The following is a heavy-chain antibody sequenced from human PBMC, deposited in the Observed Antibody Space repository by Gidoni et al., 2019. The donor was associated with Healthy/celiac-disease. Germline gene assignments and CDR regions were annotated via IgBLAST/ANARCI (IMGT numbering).Heavy chain of an antibody. CDR2: INPSGGST. Sequence: QVQLVQSGAEVKKPGASVKVSCKASGYTFTSYYMHWVRQAPGQGLEWMGIINPSGGSTSYAQKFQGRVTMTRDTSTSTVYMELSSLRSEDTAVYYCARDRRDETGWYQLEYYFDYWGQGTLVTVSS. CDR3: ARDRRDETGWYQLEYYFDY. CDR1: GYTFTSYY. J-gene: IGHJ4*02. D-gene: IGHD2-15*01. V-gene: IGHV1-46*03.